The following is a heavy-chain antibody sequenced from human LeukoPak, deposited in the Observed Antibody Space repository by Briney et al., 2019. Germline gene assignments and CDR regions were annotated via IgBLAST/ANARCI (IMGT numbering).Heavy chain of an antibody. CDR2: ISWNSGSI. CDR1: GFTSDDYA. CDR3: AKSLVFRSGKLHNFDC. Sequence: GGSLRLSCAASGFTSDDYAMYWVRQAPGKGLEWVAGISWNSGSIGYADSVRGRFSISRDSATNSLFLQMNSLRAEDTALYYCAKSLVFRSGKLHNFDCWGQGTLVTVSS. V-gene: IGHV3-9*02. J-gene: IGHJ4*02. D-gene: IGHD4-23*01.